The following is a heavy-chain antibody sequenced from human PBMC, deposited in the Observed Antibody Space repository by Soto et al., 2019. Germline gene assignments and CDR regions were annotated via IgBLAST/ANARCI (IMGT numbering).Heavy chain of an antibody. Sequence: PSETLSLTCAVYGGSFSGYYWSWIRQPPGKGLEWIGEINHSGSTNYNPSLKSRVTISVDTSKNQFSLKLSSVTAAGTAVYYCARGRTYYDILTGYSNGLDYWGQGTLVTVSS. CDR2: INHSGST. J-gene: IGHJ4*02. CDR3: ARGRTYYDILTGYSNGLDY. D-gene: IGHD3-9*01. V-gene: IGHV4-34*01. CDR1: GGSFSGYY.